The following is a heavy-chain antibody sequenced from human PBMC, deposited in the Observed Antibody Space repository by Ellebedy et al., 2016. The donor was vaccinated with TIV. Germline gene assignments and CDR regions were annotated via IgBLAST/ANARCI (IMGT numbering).Heavy chain of an antibody. CDR2: IYGDGSRT. D-gene: IGHD4/OR15-4a*01. V-gene: IGHV3-43*02. Sequence: GESLKISCAASGFTFGNYAMHWVRQAPGKGLEWVSLIYGDGSRTYYADSVKGRFTISRDNSRNSLFLQMNNLRTEDTALYYCAKGHGTMWGQGTLVTVSS. CDR3: AKGHGTM. CDR1: GFTFGNYA. J-gene: IGHJ4*02.